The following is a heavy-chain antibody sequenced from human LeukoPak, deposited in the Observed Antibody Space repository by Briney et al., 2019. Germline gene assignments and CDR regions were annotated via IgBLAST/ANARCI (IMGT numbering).Heavy chain of an antibody. Sequence: GASVKVSCKASGYTFTSYGISWVRQAPGQGLEWMGWISAYNGNTNYAQKLQGRVTMTTDTSTSTAYMELRSLRSDDTAVYYCAREGWGIAAANSWFDPWGQGTLVTVSS. J-gene: IGHJ5*02. V-gene: IGHV1-18*04. CDR1: GYTFTSYG. CDR2: ISAYNGNT. D-gene: IGHD6-13*01. CDR3: AREGWGIAAANSWFDP.